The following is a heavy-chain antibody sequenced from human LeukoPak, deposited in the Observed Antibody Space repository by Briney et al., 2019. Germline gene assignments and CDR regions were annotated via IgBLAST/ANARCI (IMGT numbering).Heavy chain of an antibody. V-gene: IGHV3-53*01. D-gene: IGHD3-22*01. J-gene: IGHJ4*02. Sequence: GGSLRLSCATSGFAVRSNYMSWVRQSPGKGLECVSLINSGDSTYYADSVKGRFTISRDTSKNILFLQMNNLRAEDTAVYYCARGDDSGYYDYFDYWGQGALVTVSS. CDR3: ARGDDSGYYDYFDY. CDR2: INSGDST. CDR1: GFAVRSNY.